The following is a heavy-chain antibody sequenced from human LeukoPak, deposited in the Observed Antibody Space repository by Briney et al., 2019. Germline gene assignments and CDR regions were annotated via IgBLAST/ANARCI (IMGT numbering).Heavy chain of an antibody. CDR3: ARDQEGFDY. CDR2: IYPRDGST. V-gene: IGHV1-46*01. Sequence: ASVKVSCKASGYTFTSNYIHWVRQAPGQGLEWMGMIYPRDGSTSYAQKFQGRVTVTRDTSTSTVHMELSGLRSEDTAVYCCARDQEGFDYWGQGTLVTVSS. CDR1: GYTFTSNY. J-gene: IGHJ4*02.